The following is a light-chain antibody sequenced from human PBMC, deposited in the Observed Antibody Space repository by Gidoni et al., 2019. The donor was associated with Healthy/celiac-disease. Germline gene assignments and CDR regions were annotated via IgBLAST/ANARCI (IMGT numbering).Light chain of an antibody. Sequence: TITCRASQGISSYLAWYQQKPGKAPKLLIYAASTLQSGVPSRFSGSGSGTDFTPTISSLQPEDFATYYCQQLNSNPYTLGQGTKLEIK. CDR1: QGISSY. J-gene: IGKJ2*01. CDR3: QQLNSNPYT. V-gene: IGKV1-9*01. CDR2: AAS.